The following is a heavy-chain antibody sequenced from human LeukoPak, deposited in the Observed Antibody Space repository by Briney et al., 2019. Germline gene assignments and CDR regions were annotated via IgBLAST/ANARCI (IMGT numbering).Heavy chain of an antibody. CDR3: ARTGTTFFDY. D-gene: IGHD1-1*01. Sequence: SETLSLTCTVSGGSLSHYYWSWIRQPPGRGLEWIGYIYYIGSTNYNPSLKSRVTISVDTSRNQFSLRLSSVTAADTATCYCARTGTTFFDYWGQGTLVTASS. CDR1: GGSLSHYY. CDR2: IYYIGST. J-gene: IGHJ4*02. V-gene: IGHV4-59*08.